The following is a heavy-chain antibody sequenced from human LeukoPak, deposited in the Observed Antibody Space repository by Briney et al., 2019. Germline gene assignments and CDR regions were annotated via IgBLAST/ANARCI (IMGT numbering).Heavy chain of an antibody. CDR1: VGSLSIGGYS. CDR3: AREYRNYDFWSGYQIPNWFDP. J-gene: IGHJ5*02. D-gene: IGHD3-3*01. CDR2: IYYSGST. Sequence: SETLSLTCTLSVGSLSIGGYSWSWFRQPPGEGLEWIGYIYYSGSTSYNPSLKSPVTIAVDTSKNQFSLKLSSVTAADTAVYYCAREYRNYDFWSGYQIPNWFDPWGQGTLVTVSS. V-gene: IGHV4-30-4*07.